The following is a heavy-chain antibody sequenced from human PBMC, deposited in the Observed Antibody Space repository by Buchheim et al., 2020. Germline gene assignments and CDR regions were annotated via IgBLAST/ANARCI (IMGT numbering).Heavy chain of an antibody. CDR1: GFTFSSYA. J-gene: IGHJ4*02. V-gene: IGHV3-23*01. Sequence: EVQLLESGGGLVQPGGSLRLSCAASGFTFSSYAMSWVRPAPGKGLEWVSAISGSGGSTYYADSVKGRFTLSRDNSKDTLYLQMNSLRAEDTAVYYCAKGHSPLTYDFWSGYSLDYWGQGTL. CDR3: AKGHSPLTYDFWSGYSLDY. D-gene: IGHD3-3*01. CDR2: ISGSGGST.